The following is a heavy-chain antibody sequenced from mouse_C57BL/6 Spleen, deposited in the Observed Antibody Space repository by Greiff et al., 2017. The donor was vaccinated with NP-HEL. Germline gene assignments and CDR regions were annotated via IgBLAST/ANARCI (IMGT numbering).Heavy chain of an antibody. D-gene: IGHD1-1*01. CDR1: GYAFSSSW. CDR2: IYPGDGDT. CDR3: ARGSNYDAMDN. Sequence: VQLQQSGPELVKPGASVKISCKASGYAFSSSWMNWVKQRPGKGLEWIGRIYPGDGDTNYNGKFKGKATLTAAKSSSTAYMQLSSLTSEDSAVYFCARGSNYDAMDNWGQGTSVTVSS. V-gene: IGHV1-82*01. J-gene: IGHJ4*01.